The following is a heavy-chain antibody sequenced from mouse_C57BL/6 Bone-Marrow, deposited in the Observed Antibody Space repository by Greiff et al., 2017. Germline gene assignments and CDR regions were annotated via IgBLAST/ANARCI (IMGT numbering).Heavy chain of an antibody. CDR3: ARDGGYGSSYWYFDV. CDR1: GFTFSDYY. D-gene: IGHD1-1*01. Sequence: EVKLMESEGGLVQPGSSMKLSCTASGFTFSDYYMAWVRQVPEKGLEWVANINYDGSSTNYLDSLKSRFIISRDNAKNILYLQMSSLKSEDTATXYCARDGGYGSSYWYFDVWGTGTTVTVSS. CDR2: INYDGSST. J-gene: IGHJ1*03. V-gene: IGHV5-16*01.